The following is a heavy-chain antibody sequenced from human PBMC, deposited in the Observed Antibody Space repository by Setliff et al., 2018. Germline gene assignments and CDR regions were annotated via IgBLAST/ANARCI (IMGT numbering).Heavy chain of an antibody. J-gene: IGHJ4*02. V-gene: IGHV4-39*07. CDR3: ATNPYQLLNFDY. D-gene: IGHD2-2*01. Sequence: SETLSLTCTVSGGSISSSSYYWGWVRQPPGKGLEWIGAIYYSGSTYYNPSLKSRVTISLDTSKNQFSLKMSSVTAADTAVYYCATNPYQLLNFDYWGQGTLVTVSS. CDR2: IYYSGST. CDR1: GGSISSSSYY.